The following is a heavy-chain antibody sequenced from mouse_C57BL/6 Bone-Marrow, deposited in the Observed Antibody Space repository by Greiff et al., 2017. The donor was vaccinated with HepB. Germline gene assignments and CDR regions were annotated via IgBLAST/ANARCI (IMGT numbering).Heavy chain of an antibody. CDR1: GYTFTDYE. CDR3: TRGDYGSRRYAMDY. Sequence: VQLQESGAELVRPGASVTLSCKASGYTFTDYEMPWVKQTPVHGLDWIGAIDPETGGTAYNQKFKGKAILTADQSSSTAYMALRSLTSEDSAVYYCTRGDYGSRRYAMDYWGQGTSVTVSS. CDR2: IDPETGGT. D-gene: IGHD1-1*01. V-gene: IGHV1-15*01. J-gene: IGHJ4*01.